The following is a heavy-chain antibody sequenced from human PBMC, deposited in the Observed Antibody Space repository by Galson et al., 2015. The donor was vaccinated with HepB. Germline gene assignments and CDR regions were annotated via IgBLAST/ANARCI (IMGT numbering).Heavy chain of an antibody. Sequence: SLRLSCAASGFTFSRYGMHWVRQAPGKGLEWVAVIWYDGSNKYYADSVKGRFTISRDNSKNTLYLQMNSLRAEDTAVYYCARDPDSSGWSHYFDYWGQGTLVTVSS. J-gene: IGHJ4*02. V-gene: IGHV3-33*08. D-gene: IGHD6-19*01. CDR3: ARDPDSSGWSHYFDY. CDR2: IWYDGSNK. CDR1: GFTFSRYG.